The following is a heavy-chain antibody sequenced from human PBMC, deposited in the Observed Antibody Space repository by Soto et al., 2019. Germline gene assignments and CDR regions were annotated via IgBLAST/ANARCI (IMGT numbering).Heavy chain of an antibody. Sequence: QVQLQESGPGLVKPSETLSLTCSVSGGSVSSANNYWSWVRQPPGKGLEWIGYIYNSGSTNYNPSLTRPVTISVDTSKNQFSLKLSSVTAADTAVYYCTRGRMTTLDWVQGTLVTVSS. D-gene: IGHD3-16*01. J-gene: IGHJ4*02. CDR1: GGSVSSANNY. CDR2: IYNSGST. V-gene: IGHV4-61*01. CDR3: TRGRMTTLD.